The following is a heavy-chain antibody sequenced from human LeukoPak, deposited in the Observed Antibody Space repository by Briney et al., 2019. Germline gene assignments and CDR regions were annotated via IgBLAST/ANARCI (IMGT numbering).Heavy chain of an antibody. CDR1: GYTFTGYY. CDR3: ARGYSSSWYTPAQFDY. D-gene: IGHD6-13*01. J-gene: IGHJ4*02. Sequence: GASVKVSCKASGYTFTGYYMHWVRQAPGQGLEWMGWMNPNSGNTDYAQKFQGRVTMTRNTSISTAYMELSSLRSEDTAVYYCARGYSSSWYTPAQFDYWGQGTLVTVSS. CDR2: MNPNSGNT. V-gene: IGHV1-8*02.